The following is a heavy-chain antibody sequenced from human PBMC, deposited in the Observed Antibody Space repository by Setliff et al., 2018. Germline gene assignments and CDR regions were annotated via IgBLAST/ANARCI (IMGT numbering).Heavy chain of an antibody. CDR3: ANHNPARWAVYTTPIDS. D-gene: IGHD6-19*01. Sequence: PGGSLRLSCATSGFTFSSYAMHWVRQAPGKGLEWVAQVWFDGSNKYYADSVRGRFTISRDNSKNTLYLQMNNLRDEDTAVYYCANHNPARWAVYTTPIDSWGQGTLVTVSS. CDR1: GFTFSSYA. CDR2: VWFDGSNK. J-gene: IGHJ4*02. V-gene: IGHV3-33*06.